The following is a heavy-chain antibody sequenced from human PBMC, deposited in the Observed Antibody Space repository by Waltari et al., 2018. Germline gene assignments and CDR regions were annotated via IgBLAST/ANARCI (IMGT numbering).Heavy chain of an antibody. CDR3: ARGLHRTAWIVDY. CDR2: INTDNVDT. D-gene: IGHD1-1*01. CDR1: GYTFTTYG. V-gene: IGHV1-3*04. J-gene: IGHJ4*02. Sequence: QVQLVQSGAEVEKPGASVKVSCMTSGYTFTTYGIHWVHQAPGQRLEWMGWINTDNVDTQFSPKFQIRVTFTRDTFASTVYMELSSLTSEDTAVYYCARGLHRTAWIVDYWGQGTLVTVSS.